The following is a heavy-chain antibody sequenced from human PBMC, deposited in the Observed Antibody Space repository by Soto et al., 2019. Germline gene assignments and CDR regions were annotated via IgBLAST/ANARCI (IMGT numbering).Heavy chain of an antibody. D-gene: IGHD5-12*01. CDR2: IYWDDDK. J-gene: IGHJ4*02. CDR1: GFSLSTSGVG. Sequence: GSGPTLVNPTQTLTLTCTFSGFSLSTSGVGVGWIRQPPGKALEWLALIYWDDDKRYSPSLKSRLTITKDTSKNQVVLTMTNMDPVDTATYYCAHSLGYDYVGGLSDFDYWGQGTLVTVSS. CDR3: AHSLGYDYVGGLSDFDY. V-gene: IGHV2-5*02.